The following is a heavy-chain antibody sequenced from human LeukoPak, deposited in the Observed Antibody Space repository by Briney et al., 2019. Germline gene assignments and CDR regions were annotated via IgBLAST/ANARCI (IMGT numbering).Heavy chain of an antibody. CDR1: GFTFSSYW. CDR3: AKHPAFDI. J-gene: IGHJ3*02. CDR2: INSDGTGT. Sequence: GGSLRLSCAASGFTFSSYWMHWVRQAPGKGPVWVSRINSDGTGTMYADSLKGRFTISRDNAKNTLYLQMNSLRAEDTAVYYCAKHPAFDIWGQGTMVTVSS. V-gene: IGHV3-74*03.